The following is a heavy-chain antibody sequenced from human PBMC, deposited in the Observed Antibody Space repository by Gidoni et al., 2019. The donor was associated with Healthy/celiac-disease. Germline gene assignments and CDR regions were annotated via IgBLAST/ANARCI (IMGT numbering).Heavy chain of an antibody. CDR2: ISSSSSYI. V-gene: IGHV3-21*01. CDR3: ARDLSGSTCWNGYYFDY. CDR1: GFTFSSDS. J-gene: IGHJ4*02. Sequence: VHLVVSGGVLVEPGGYLRLSCSACGFTFSSDSMTWVRQAPGKGLEWVSSISSSSSYIYYADSVKGRFTISRDNAKNSLYLQMNSLRAEDTAVYYCARDLSGSTCWNGYYFDYWGQGTLVTVSS. D-gene: IGHD1-1*01.